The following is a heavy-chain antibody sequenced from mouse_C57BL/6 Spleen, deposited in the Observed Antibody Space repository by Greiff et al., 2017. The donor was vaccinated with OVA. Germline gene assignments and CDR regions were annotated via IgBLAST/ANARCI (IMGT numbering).Heavy chain of an antibody. Sequence: VHLVESGPGLVQPSQSLSITCTVSGFSLTSYGVHWVRQSPGKGLEWLGVIWRGGSTDYNAAFISSLSISKDNSKSQVFFKMNSLQADDTAIYYCARNEVTTGNWDFDVWGKGTTVTVSS. CDR3: ARNEVTTGNWDFDV. CDR1: GFSLTSYG. J-gene: IGHJ1*03. CDR2: IWRGGST. V-gene: IGHV2-2*01. D-gene: IGHD2-5*01.